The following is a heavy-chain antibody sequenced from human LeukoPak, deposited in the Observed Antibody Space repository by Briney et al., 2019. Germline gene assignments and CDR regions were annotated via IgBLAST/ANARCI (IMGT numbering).Heavy chain of an antibody. Sequence: SETLSLTCTVSGGSISSSSYYWGWIRQPPGKGLEWIGSIYYSGSTYYNPSLKSRVTISVDRSKNQFSLNLSSVTAADTAVYYCASHSSGWYFRFDYWGQGTLVTVSS. J-gene: IGHJ4*02. D-gene: IGHD6-19*01. CDR2: IYYSGST. CDR3: ASHSSGWYFRFDY. V-gene: IGHV4-39*07. CDR1: GGSISSSSYY.